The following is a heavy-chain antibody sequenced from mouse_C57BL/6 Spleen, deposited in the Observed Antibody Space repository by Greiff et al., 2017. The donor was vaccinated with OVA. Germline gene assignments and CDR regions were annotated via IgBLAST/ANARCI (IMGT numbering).Heavy chain of an antibody. J-gene: IGHJ4*01. D-gene: IGHD1-1*01. V-gene: IGHV6-3*01. CDR1: GFTFSNYW. Sequence: EVQVVESGGGLVQPGGSMKLSCVASGFTFSNYWMNWVRQSPEKGLEWVAQIRLKSDNYATHYAESVKGRFTISRDDSKSSVYLQMNNLRAEDTGIYYCTVITSYYYAMDYWGQGTSVTVSS. CDR3: TVITSYYYAMDY. CDR2: IRLKSDNYAT.